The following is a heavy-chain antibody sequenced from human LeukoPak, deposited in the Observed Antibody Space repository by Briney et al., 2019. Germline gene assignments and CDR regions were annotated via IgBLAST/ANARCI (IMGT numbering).Heavy chain of an antibody. CDR3: ASHRLRDMYSSSWRFDY. V-gene: IGHV3-74*01. CDR1: GFTFSSYW. Sequence: GGSLRLSCAASGFTFSSYWMPWVRQAPGKGLVWVSRINSDGSSTSYADSVKGRFTISRDNAKNTLYLQMNSLRAEDTAVYYCASHRLRDMYSSSWRFDYWGQGTLVTVSS. CDR2: INSDGSST. D-gene: IGHD6-13*01. J-gene: IGHJ4*02.